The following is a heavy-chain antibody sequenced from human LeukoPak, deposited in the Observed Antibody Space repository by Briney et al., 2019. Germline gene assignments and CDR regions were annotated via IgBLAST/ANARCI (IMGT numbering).Heavy chain of an antibody. J-gene: IGHJ3*02. CDR2: IIPIFGTA. CDR3: ARGLSSTVVTNDAFDI. D-gene: IGHD4-23*01. V-gene: IGHV1-69*13. Sequence: SVKVSCTASGGTFSSYAISWVRQAPGQGLEWMGGIIPIFGTANYAQKFQGRVTITADESTSTAYMELSSLRSEDTAVYYCARGLSSTVVTNDAFDIWGQGTMVTVSS. CDR1: GGTFSSYA.